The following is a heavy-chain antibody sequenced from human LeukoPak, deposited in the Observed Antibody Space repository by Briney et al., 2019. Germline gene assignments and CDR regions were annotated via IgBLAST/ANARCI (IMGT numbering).Heavy chain of an antibody. V-gene: IGHV1-69*01. CDR3: ARGGALYYDSSGYYLT. CDR1: GGTFSSYA. Sequence: GSSVKVSCKASGGTFSSYAIGWVRQAPRQGLEWMGGIIPIFGTANYAQKFQGRVTITADESTSTAYMELSSLRSEDTAVDYCARGGALYYDSSGYYLTWGQGTLVTVSS. D-gene: IGHD3-22*01. J-gene: IGHJ4*02. CDR2: IIPIFGTA.